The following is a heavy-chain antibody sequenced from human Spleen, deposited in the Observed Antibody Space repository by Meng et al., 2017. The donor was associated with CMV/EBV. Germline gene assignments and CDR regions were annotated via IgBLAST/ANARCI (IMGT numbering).Heavy chain of an antibody. CDR2: ISPYNGNT. D-gene: IGHD3-10*01. Sequence: ASVKVSCKASGYTFTDNGINWVRQAPGQGLEWMGWISPYNGNTNYAQRFQGRVTMTTDTSTSTAYMELRSLRSDDTAVYYCARVGSGRGYLDYWGQGTLVTVS. CDR1: GYTFTDNG. J-gene: IGHJ4*02. CDR3: ARVGSGRGYLDY. V-gene: IGHV1-18*01.